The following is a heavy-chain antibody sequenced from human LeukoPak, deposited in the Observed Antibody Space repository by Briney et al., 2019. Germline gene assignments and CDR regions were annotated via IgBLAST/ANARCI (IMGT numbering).Heavy chain of an antibody. Sequence: ASVKVSCKASGYTFTSYGISWVRQAPGQGLEWMGWISAYNGNTNYAQKLQGRVTMTTDTSTSTAYMELRSLRSEDTAVYYCARDAGGPYINSSEWFDPWGQGTLVTVSS. J-gene: IGHJ5*02. D-gene: IGHD6-6*01. V-gene: IGHV1-18*01. CDR2: ISAYNGNT. CDR3: ARDAGGPYINSSEWFDP. CDR1: GYTFTSYG.